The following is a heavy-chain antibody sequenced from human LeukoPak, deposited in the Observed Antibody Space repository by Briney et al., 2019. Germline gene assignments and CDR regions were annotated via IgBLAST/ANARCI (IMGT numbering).Heavy chain of an antibody. V-gene: IGHV3-30*02. CDR2: IRYDGNNK. CDR3: ARSSLPMIVVASRGYYFDY. D-gene: IGHD3-22*01. CDR1: GFLFSSYG. J-gene: IGHJ4*02. Sequence: GGSLRLSCAASGFLFSSYGMHWVRQAPGKGLEWVTFIRYDGNNKYYADSVRGRFTISRDNSKNTLYLQMNSLRAEDTAVYYCARSSLPMIVVASRGYYFDYWGQGTLVTVSS.